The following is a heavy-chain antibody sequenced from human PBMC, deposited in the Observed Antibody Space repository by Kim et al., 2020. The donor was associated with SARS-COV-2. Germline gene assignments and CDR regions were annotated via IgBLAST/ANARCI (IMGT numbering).Heavy chain of an antibody. CDR3: ARSPASRLSITMIVVVTPDAFDI. CDR1: GVSISSYY. D-gene: IGHD3-22*01. V-gene: IGHV4-59*08. Sequence: TLSLTCTVSGVSISSYYWSWIRQTPGRGLEWIGYIYYSGITNYNPSLKIRVTISVDTSKNQFSLKLSSVTVADTAVYYCARSPASRLSITMIVVVTPDAFDIWGQGTMVTVSS. CDR2: IYYSGIT. J-gene: IGHJ3*02.